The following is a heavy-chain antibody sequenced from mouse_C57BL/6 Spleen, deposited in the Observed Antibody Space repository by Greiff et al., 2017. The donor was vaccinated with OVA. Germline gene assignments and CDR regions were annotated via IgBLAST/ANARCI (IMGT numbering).Heavy chain of an antibody. Sequence: VMLVESGAELVRPGASVKLSCKASGYTFTDYYINWVKQRPGQGLEWIARIYPGSGNTYYNEKFKGKATLTAEKSSSTAYMQLSSLTSEDSAVYFCARSGVRDAMDYWGQGTSVTVSS. J-gene: IGHJ4*01. D-gene: IGHD2-1*01. CDR1: GYTFTDYY. V-gene: IGHV1-76*01. CDR3: ARSGVRDAMDY. CDR2: IYPGSGNT.